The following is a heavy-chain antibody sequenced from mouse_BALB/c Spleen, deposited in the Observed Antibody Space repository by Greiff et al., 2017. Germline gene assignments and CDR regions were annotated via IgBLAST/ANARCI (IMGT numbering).Heavy chain of an antibody. J-gene: IGHJ4*01. D-gene: IGHD2-10*01. V-gene: IGHV1-5*01. CDR3: TRGGPYYGNYAAMDY. CDR1: GYSFTSYW. CDR2: IYPGNSDT. Sequence: VQLQQSGTVLARPGASVKMSCKASGYSFTSYWMHWVKQRPGQGLEWIGAIYPGNSDTSYNQKFKGKAKLTAVTSASTAYMELSSLTNEDSAVYYCTRGGPYYGNYAAMDYWGQGTSVTVSS.